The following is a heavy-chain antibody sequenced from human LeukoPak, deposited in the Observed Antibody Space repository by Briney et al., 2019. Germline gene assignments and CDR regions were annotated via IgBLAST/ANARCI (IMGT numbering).Heavy chain of an antibody. D-gene: IGHD6-19*01. CDR2: IYHSGST. V-gene: IGHV4-39*07. CDR1: GGSISSSSYY. Sequence: SETLSLTCTVSGGSISSSSYYWGWIRQPPGKGLEWIGSIYHSGSTYYNPSLKSRVTISVDTSKNQFSLKLSSVTAADTAVYYCARGVELVGQWLVTSGHFDYWGQGTLVTVSS. CDR3: ARGVELVGQWLVTSGHFDY. J-gene: IGHJ4*02.